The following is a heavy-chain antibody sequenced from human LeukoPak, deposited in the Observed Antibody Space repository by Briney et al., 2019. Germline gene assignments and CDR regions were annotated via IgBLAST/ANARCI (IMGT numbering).Heavy chain of an antibody. CDR2: IGPNTGDT. J-gene: IGHJ4*02. CDR1: GYTFTDYY. CDR3: SRRGDFQAFDY. Sequence: ASVKVSCKASGYTFTDYYIHWVRQAPGQGPEWMGWIGPNTGDTDSAQKFQGRVTVTRDTSITTAYMELNRLTSDDAAVYYCSRRGDFQAFDYWGQGTLVTVSS. D-gene: IGHD3-3*01. V-gene: IGHV1-2*02.